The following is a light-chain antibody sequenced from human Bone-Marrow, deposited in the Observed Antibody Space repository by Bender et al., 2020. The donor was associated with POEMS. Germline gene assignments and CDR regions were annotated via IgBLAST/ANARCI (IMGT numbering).Light chain of an antibody. Sequence: QSALTQPASVSGSPGQSIAISCTGTNSDVGGYNYVSWYQQYPGKAPKLMIFDVSNRPSGISSRFSGSKSGNTASLTITGLQAEDEADYYCSSYTTTTTQGVVFGGGTKLTVL. CDR3: SSYTTTTTQGVV. J-gene: IGLJ2*01. CDR1: NSDVGGYNY. V-gene: IGLV2-14*01. CDR2: DVS.